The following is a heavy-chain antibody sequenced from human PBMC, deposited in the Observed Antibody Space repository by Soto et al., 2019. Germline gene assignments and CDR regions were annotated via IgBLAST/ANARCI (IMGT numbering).Heavy chain of an antibody. Sequence: EVQLLESGGGLVQPGGSLRLSCAASGFTFNRYAMSWVRQGPGKGLEWVSGISGSGGRTYYADSVKGRFTISRDNYKNLLDQPMNILSAADTVVYYCEKGIVVVPAGGDAFDIWGQGTMVSVSS. D-gene: IGHD2-2*01. CDR3: EKGIVVVPAGGDAFDI. V-gene: IGHV3-23*01. J-gene: IGHJ3*02. CDR1: GFTFNRYA. CDR2: ISGSGGRT.